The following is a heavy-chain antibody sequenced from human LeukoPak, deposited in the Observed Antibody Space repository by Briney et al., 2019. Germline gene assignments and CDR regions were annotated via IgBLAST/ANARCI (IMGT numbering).Heavy chain of an antibody. CDR1: GFMFRSHW. Sequence: GGSLRLSCAASGFMFRSHWMHWVRQVPGKGLVWVSHISTDGTTTNYADSVKGRFTISRDNAKDTIYLQMNSLRVEDTAVYFCARSLGSSSGRWGQGTLVTVSS. CDR2: ISTDGTTT. V-gene: IGHV3-74*01. J-gene: IGHJ4*02. CDR3: ARSLGSSSGR. D-gene: IGHD3-22*01.